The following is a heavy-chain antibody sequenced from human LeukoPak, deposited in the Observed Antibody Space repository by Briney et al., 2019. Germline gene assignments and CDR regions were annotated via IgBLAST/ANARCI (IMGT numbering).Heavy chain of an antibody. V-gene: IGHV3-23*01. CDR2: FVRGST. CDR3: RRAAPYGTSWYGKNDY. Sequence: GGSLRLSCAASGFTLSSYPMNWVRQAPGKGLEWVSTFVRGSTYYADTVQGRFTISRDSSKNTLYLQMNSLRADDTALYFCRRAAPYGTSWYGKNDYWGQGTLVTVSS. D-gene: IGHD6-13*01. CDR1: GFTLSSYP. J-gene: IGHJ4*02.